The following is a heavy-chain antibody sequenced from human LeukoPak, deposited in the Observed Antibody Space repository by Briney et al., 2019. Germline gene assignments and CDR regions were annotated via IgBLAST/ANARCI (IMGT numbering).Heavy chain of an antibody. CDR2: INQDGSAK. Sequence: GGALRLSCAASVVSFSRDWMSWVRQAPGGGLEWVANINQDGSAKYYLDSVKGQFTISRDNAKNSLYLEMNSLRAEDTAVFYCARDGYWGQGTMVTVSS. CDR3: ARDGY. CDR1: VVSFSRDW. D-gene: IGHD2-2*03. J-gene: IGHJ3*01. V-gene: IGHV3-7*01.